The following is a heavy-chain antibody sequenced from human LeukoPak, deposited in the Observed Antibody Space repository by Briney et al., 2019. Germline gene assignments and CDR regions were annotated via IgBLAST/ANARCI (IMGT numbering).Heavy chain of an antibody. CDR2: INHSEST. J-gene: IGHJ4*02. Sequence: PSETLSLTCAVYGGSFSGYYWSWIRQPPGEGLEWIGEINHSESTNYNPSLKSRVTISVDTSKNQFSLKLSSVTAADTAVYYCARGRYCSSTSCRSRNRYFDYWGQGTLVTVSS. D-gene: IGHD2-2*01. V-gene: IGHV4-34*01. CDR1: GGSFSGYY. CDR3: ARGRYCSSTSCRSRNRYFDY.